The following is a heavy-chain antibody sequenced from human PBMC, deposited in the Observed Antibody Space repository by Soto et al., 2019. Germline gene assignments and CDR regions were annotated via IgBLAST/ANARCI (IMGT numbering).Heavy chain of an antibody. Sequence: GGSLRLSCTASGITFISYSMNWVRQAPGKGLEWVSAISGSGGSTYYADSVKGRFTISRDNSKNTLYLQMNSLRAEDTAVYYCAKTPRTRYWGQGTLVTVSS. CDR2: ISGSGGST. CDR3: AKTPRTRY. V-gene: IGHV3-23*01. CDR1: GITFISYS. J-gene: IGHJ4*02. D-gene: IGHD1-7*01.